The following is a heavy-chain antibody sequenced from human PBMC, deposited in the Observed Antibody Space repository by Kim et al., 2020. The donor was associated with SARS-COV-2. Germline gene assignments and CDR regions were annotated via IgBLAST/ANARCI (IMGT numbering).Heavy chain of an antibody. D-gene: IGHD3-10*01. CDR3: ARALGYYGSGSRGYYYYGMDV. V-gene: IGHV1-8*01. CDR2: MNPNSGNT. CDR1: GYTFTSYD. Sequence: ASVKVSCKASGYTFTSYDINWVRQATGQGLEWMGWMNPNSGNTGYAQKFQGRVTMTRNTSISTAYMELSSLRSEDTAVYYCARALGYYGSGSRGYYYYGMDVGAKGPRSPSP. J-gene: IGHJ6*02.